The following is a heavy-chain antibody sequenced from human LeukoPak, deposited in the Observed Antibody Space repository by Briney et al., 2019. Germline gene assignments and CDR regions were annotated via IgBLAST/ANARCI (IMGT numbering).Heavy chain of an antibody. CDR1: GDSINAYY. V-gene: IGHV4-59*08. D-gene: IGHD6-13*01. CDR3: ARRRAEGGSNGHYNWFDP. Sequence: SETLSLTCTVSGDSINAYYWGWIRQPPGKELEWLGYIYISGTTKYNHSLESRVTISIDTSKNQFSLKLSSVTAADTAVYYCARRRAEGGSNGHYNWFDPWGQGILVTVS. J-gene: IGHJ5*02. CDR2: IYISGTT.